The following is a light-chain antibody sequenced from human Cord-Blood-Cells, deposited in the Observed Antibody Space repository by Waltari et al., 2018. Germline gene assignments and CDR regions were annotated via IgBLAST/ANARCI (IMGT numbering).Light chain of an antibody. Sequence: EIVMTQSPATLSVSPGERATLSCRASQSVSSNLASYQQKPGQAPRLLIDGASTRATGIPARFSGSGSGTEFTLTISSLQSEDFAVYYCQQYNNWPPYTFGQGTKLEIK. J-gene: IGKJ2*01. CDR3: QQYNNWPPYT. CDR2: GAS. CDR1: QSVSSN. V-gene: IGKV3-15*01.